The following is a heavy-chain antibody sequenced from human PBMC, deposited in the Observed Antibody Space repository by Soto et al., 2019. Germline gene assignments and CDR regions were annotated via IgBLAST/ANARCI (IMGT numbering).Heavy chain of an antibody. D-gene: IGHD2-21*01. CDR2: SKNEASGYTT. CDR1: GFSFSDSY. CDR3: TRDSMSYSFDH. Sequence: GGSLRLSCAASGFSFSDSYMSWVRQAPGKGLEWVARSKNEASGYTTEYAASVQGRFTISRDESKNVLLLQMNSLKTEDTAVYYCTRDSMSYSFDHWGQGIRVTVSS. V-gene: IGHV3-72*01. J-gene: IGHJ4*02.